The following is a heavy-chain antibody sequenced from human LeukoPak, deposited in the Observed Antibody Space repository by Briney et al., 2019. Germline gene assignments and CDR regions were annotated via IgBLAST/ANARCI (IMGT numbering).Heavy chain of an antibody. CDR3: ARDQGYYYDSSGQP. V-gene: IGHV3-30-3*01. J-gene: IGHJ5*02. D-gene: IGHD3-22*01. Sequence: GGPLRLSCAASGFTFSSYAMHWVRQAPGKGLEWVAVISYDGSNKYYADSVKGRFTISRDNSRNTLYLQMNSLRAEDPAVYYCARDQGYYYDSSGQPWGQGTLVTVSS. CDR2: ISYDGSNK. CDR1: GFTFSSYA.